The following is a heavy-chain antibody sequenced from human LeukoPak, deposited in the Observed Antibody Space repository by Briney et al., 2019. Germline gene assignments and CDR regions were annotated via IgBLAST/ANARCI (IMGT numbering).Heavy chain of an antibody. V-gene: IGHV3-30*04. J-gene: IGHJ3*02. D-gene: IGHD6-19*01. CDR1: GFTFSSYA. Sequence: GGSLRLSCAASGFTFSSYAMHWVRQAPGKGLEWVAVISYDGSNKYYADSVKGRFTISRDNSKNTLYLQMNSLRAEETAVYYCARGGSGWPAHDAFDIWGQGTMVTVSS. CDR2: ISYDGSNK. CDR3: ARGGSGWPAHDAFDI.